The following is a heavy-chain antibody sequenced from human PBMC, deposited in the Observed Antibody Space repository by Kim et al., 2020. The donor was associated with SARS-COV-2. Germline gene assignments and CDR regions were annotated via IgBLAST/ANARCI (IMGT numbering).Heavy chain of an antibody. D-gene: IGHD3-9*01. CDR1: GFTFSSYA. CDR2: ISGSGGST. V-gene: IGHV3-23*01. J-gene: IGHJ3*02. CDR3: AKDRLYYDILWGSDAFDI. Sequence: GGSLRLSCAASGFTFSSYAMSWVRQAPGKGLEWVSAISGSGGSTYYADSVKGRFTISRDNSKNTLYLQINSLRAEDTAVYYCAKDRLYYDILWGSDAFDIWGQGTMVTVSS.